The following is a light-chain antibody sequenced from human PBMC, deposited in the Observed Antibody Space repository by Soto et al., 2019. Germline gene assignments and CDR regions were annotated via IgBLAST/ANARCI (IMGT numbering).Light chain of an antibody. Sequence: EIVLTQSPATLSVSPRERVTLSCRASQSVDINLAWYQQKPGQAPRLLIYGASTRATDMPGTFSGRGSGTEFTLTISSLRPEDFAVYYCQQYRSWPRTFGQGTKVDIK. CDR2: GAS. J-gene: IGKJ1*01. CDR1: QSVDIN. CDR3: QQYRSWPRT. V-gene: IGKV3-15*01.